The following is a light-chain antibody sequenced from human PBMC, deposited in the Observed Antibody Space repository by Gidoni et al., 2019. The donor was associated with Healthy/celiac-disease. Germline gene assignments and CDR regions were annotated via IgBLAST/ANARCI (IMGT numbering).Light chain of an antibody. V-gene: IGKV1-39*01. CDR2: AAS. J-gene: IGKJ5*01. CDR1: QSISSY. CDR3: QQSYSTIT. Sequence: DIQMTQSPSSLSASVGDRVTITCRASQSISSYLNWYQQKPGKAPKLLIYAASSLQSGVPSRFSGSGSVTDFTLTISSLQPEDFATYYCQQSYSTITFGQXTRLEIK.